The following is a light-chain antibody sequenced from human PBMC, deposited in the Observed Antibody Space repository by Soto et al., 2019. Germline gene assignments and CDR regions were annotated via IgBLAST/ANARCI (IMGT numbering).Light chain of an antibody. CDR1: QGISTW. J-gene: IGKJ4*01. CDR3: QQSYSTPRLT. V-gene: IGKV1-12*01. CDR2: GAS. Sequence: EIQMTQSPSSVSASVGDRVTITFRASQGISTWLAWYQQKAGKAPNLLIYGASNLHSGVPSRFSGSGSGTNFTLTISSLQPEDFATYYCQQSYSTPRLTFGGGTKVDIK.